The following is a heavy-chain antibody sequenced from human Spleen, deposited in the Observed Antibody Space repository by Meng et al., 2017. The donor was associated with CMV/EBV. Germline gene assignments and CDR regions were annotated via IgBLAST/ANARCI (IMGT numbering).Heavy chain of an antibody. Sequence: QVQLVQSGAEVKKSGASVTVSCRASGDTFTDAYIYWVRQAPGQGLEWVGRINPDSGATNYAQKFQGRVTMTRDTSMNTAYMDLSRLTFDDTAVYYCARDRGIRNWFDPWGQGTLVTVSS. V-gene: IGHV1-2*06. CDR3: ARDRGIRNWFDP. J-gene: IGHJ5*02. CDR2: INPDSGAT. D-gene: IGHD1-26*01. CDR1: GDTFTDAY.